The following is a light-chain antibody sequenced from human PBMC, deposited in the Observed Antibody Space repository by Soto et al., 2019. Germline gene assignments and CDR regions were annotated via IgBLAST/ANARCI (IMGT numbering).Light chain of an antibody. CDR1: SGDVGGYDF. J-gene: IGLJ1*01. V-gene: IGLV2-11*01. CDR2: DVS. CDR3: CSYGGNFYV. Sequence: QAVVTQPRSVSGYPGQSVTISCTGTSGDVGGYDFVSWYQHHPGKVPKLMIFDVSKRPSGVPDRFSGSKSGSTASLTISGLQAEDEADYYCCSYGGNFYVVGTGTKLTVL.